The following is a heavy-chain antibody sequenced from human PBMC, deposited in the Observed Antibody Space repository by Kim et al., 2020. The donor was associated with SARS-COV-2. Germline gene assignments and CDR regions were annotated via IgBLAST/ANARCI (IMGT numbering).Heavy chain of an antibody. CDR2: RGTT. D-gene: IGHD1-26*01. CDR3: ARWSRPVDY. V-gene: IGHV4-34*01. Sequence: RGTTNYNPALKSRGTISVDTSKNQLALKLRSVTAADTAVYYCARWSRPVDYWGQGTLVTVSS. J-gene: IGHJ4*02.